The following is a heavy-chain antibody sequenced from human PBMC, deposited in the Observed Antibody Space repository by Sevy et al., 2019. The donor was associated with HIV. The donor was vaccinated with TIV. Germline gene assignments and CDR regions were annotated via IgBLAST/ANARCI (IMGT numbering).Heavy chain of an antibody. J-gene: IGHJ4*02. D-gene: IGHD6-6*01. Sequence: GGSLRLSCVASGFIFSNYAMAWVRQAPGKGLEWVSLISGSEGSTYYADSVKGRVTVSRDNSKNKVFLRMNSLRAEDTAIYYCAKGGLASRLSYLEQSYYLDSWGPGTLVTVSS. CDR2: ISGSEGST. CDR3: AKGGLASRLSYLEQSYYLDS. CDR1: GFIFSNYA. V-gene: IGHV3-23*01.